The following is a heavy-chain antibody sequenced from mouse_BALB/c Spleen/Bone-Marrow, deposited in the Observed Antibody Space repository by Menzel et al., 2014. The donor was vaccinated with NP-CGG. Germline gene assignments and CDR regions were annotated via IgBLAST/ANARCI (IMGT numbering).Heavy chain of an antibody. CDR3: SKDGGYDYSYYFDY. D-gene: IGHD2-4*01. Sequence: DVMLVESGGGLVKPGGSLKLSCAASGFTFSSYSMSWVRKTPEKRLERVATISSGGHDTYYPDSVKGRFTISRDNAKNTLYLQMSSLKSEDTAMYYCSKDGGYDYSYYFDYWGQGTTLTVSS. V-gene: IGHV5-6-4*01. CDR1: GFTFSSYS. CDR2: ISSGGHDT. J-gene: IGHJ2*01.